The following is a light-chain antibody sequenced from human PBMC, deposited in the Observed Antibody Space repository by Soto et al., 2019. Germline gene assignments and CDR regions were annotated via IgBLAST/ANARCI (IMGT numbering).Light chain of an antibody. CDR2: AAS. Sequence: EIVLTQSPGTLSLSPWERATLSCRASQTVSSNYLAWYQQKPGQAPRLLIYAASTRATGIPDRFSGSGSGTDFTLSISRLEPEDFAVYYCQLYGTSPKPFGQGTKWIS. J-gene: IGKJ1*01. CDR1: QTVSSNY. CDR3: QLYGTSPKP. V-gene: IGKV3-20*01.